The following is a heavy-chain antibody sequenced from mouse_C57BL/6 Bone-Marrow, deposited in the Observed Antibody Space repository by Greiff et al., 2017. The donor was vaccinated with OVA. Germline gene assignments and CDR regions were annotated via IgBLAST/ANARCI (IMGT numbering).Heavy chain of an antibody. J-gene: IGHJ1*03. CDR1: GFTFSSYT. V-gene: IGHV5-9*01. Sequence: EVQLVESGGGLVKPGGSLKLSCAASGFTFSSYTMSWVRQTPETRLEWVATISGGGGKTYYPASVKGRFTISRDNAKNTLYLQMSSLRSEDTALYYCARHTNYYGSSYDWYFDVGGTGTTVTVSS. CDR2: ISGGGGKT. D-gene: IGHD1-1*01. CDR3: ARHTNYYGSSYDWYFDV.